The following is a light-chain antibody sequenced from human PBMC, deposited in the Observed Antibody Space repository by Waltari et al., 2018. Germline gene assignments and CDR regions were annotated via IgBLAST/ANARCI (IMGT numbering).Light chain of an antibody. CDR1: SRDVGFYNY. CDR2: DVS. Sequence: QSALTQPASVSGSPGQSITISCTGTSRDVGFYNYVSWYQQHPGKAPKLMIYDVSERPPGVSNRFSGSKSGSTASLTISGLQAEDEADDYCNSYAGSSSWVFGGGTKLTVL. J-gene: IGLJ3*02. CDR3: NSYAGSSSWV. V-gene: IGLV2-14*03.